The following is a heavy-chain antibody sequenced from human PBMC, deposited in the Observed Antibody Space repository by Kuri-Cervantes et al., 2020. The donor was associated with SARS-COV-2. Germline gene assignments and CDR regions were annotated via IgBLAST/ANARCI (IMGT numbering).Heavy chain of an antibody. Sequence: LRLSCTVSGGSISSGSYYWSWIRQPAGKGLEWNGRIYTSGSTNYNPSLKSRVTMSVDTSKNQFSLKLSSVTAADTAVYYCARDRGSGWYYWFDPWGQGTLVTVSS. V-gene: IGHV4-61*02. CDR1: GGSISSGSYY. CDR3: ARDRGSGWYYWFDP. CDR2: IYTSGST. J-gene: IGHJ5*02. D-gene: IGHD6-19*01.